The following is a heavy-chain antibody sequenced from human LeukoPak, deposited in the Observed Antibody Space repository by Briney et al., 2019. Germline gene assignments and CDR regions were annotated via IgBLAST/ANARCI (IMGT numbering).Heavy chain of an antibody. Sequence: ASVKVSCKVSGYTLTELSMHWVRQAPGEGLEWMGGFDPEDGETIYAQKFQGRVTMTEDTSTDTAYMELSSLRSEDTAVYYCATGAITMVRGVIITSDYWGQGTLVTVSS. D-gene: IGHD3-10*01. V-gene: IGHV1-24*01. CDR2: FDPEDGET. J-gene: IGHJ4*02. CDR1: GYTLTELS. CDR3: ATGAITMVRGVIITSDY.